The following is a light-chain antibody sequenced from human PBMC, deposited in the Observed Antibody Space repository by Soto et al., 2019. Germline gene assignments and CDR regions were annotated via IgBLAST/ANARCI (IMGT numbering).Light chain of an antibody. J-gene: IGKJ2*01. CDR1: QSVSSY. CDR2: DAS. Sequence: EVVLTQSPVTLSLSPGERATLSCRASQSVSSYLAWYQQKPGQPPRLLIYDASNWATGIPTRFSGSGSGTDFTLTISSLEPEDFAVYYCQQRSTWPPMYTFGQGTKLEIK. V-gene: IGKV3-11*01. CDR3: QQRSTWPPMYT.